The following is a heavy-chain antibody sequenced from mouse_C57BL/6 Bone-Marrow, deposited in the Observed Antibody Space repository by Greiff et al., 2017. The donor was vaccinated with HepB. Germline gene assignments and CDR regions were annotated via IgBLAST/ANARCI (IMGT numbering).Heavy chain of an antibody. CDR3: ARRGYYGPYWYFDV. J-gene: IGHJ1*03. D-gene: IGHD1-1*01. Sequence: EVKLMESGGGLVQPGGSLKLSCAASGFTFSDYGMAWVRQAPRKGPEWVAFISNLAYSIYYADTVTGRFTISRENAKNTLYLEMSSLRSEDTAMYYCARRGYYGPYWYFDVWGTGTTVTVSS. CDR1: GFTFSDYG. CDR2: ISNLAYSI. V-gene: IGHV5-15*01.